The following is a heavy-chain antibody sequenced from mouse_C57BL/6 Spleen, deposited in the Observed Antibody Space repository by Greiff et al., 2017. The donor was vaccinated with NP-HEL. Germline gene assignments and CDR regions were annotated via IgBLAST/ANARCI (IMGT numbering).Heavy chain of an antibody. CDR3: ARVVLRYYFDY. V-gene: IGHV3-6*01. D-gene: IGHD1-1*01. J-gene: IGHJ2*01. Sequence: DVQLQESGPGLVKPSQSLSLTCSVTGYSITSGYYWNWIRQFPGNKLEWMGYISYDGSNNYNPSLKNRISITRDTSKNQFFLKLNSVTTEDTATYYCARVVLRYYFDYWGQGTTLTVSS. CDR2: ISYDGSN. CDR1: GYSITSGYY.